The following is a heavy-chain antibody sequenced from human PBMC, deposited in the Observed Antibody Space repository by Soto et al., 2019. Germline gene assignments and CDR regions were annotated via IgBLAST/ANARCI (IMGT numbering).Heavy chain of an antibody. CDR3: ASDVERISHLNWFDP. D-gene: IGHD2-15*01. J-gene: IGHJ5*02. CDR2: IWYDGTTK. Sequence: QVQLVESGGGVVQPGRSLRLSCEVSGFSLSGYGMHWVRQAPGKGLEWVAVIWYDGTTKNYADSVKGRFTISRDSSKITVCLQMDSLNVEDTAVYYCASDVERISHLNWFDPWGEGVMVTVSS. V-gene: IGHV3-33*01. CDR1: GFSLSGYG.